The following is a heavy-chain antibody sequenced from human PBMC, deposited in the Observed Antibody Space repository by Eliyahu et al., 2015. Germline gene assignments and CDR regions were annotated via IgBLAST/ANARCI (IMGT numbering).Heavy chain of an antibody. CDR3: ARVATMVRGSYSALDY. V-gene: IGHV5-51*01. CDR1: GYXFTSYW. D-gene: IGHD3-10*01. CDR2: IYPGDSDT. Sequence: EVQLVQSGAEVKKPGESLKISCKGSGYXFTSYWIGWXRQMPGKGLEWMGIIYPGDSDTRYSPSFQGQVTISADKSISTAYLQWSSLKASDTAMYYCARVATMVRGSYSALDYWGQGTLVTVSS. J-gene: IGHJ4*02.